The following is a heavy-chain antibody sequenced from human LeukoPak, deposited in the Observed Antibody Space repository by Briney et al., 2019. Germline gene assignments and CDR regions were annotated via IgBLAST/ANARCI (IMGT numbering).Heavy chain of an antibody. CDR1: GFTFSSYG. V-gene: IGHV3-49*04. D-gene: IGHD1-7*01. Sequence: GGSLRLSCAASGFTFSSYGMHWVRQAPGKGLEWVGFIRSKAYGGTTEYAASVKGRFTISRDDSKSIAYLQMNSLKTEDTAVYYCTRYNWNYALFDYWGQGTLVTVSS. J-gene: IGHJ4*02. CDR2: IRSKAYGGTT. CDR3: TRYNWNYALFDY.